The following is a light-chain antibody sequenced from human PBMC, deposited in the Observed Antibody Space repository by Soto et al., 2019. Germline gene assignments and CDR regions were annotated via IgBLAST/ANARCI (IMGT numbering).Light chain of an antibody. Sequence: IHTTQSPSALSGSLRDRVTMTCRPSQGISSAVAWYQKKPGKPPKLLMYDDSSLESGVPQRFSGSGSGKDFTLTISSLENEDVATYYCQQYNNYPLTFGQGTKVDIK. CDR3: QQYNNYPLT. J-gene: IGKJ3*01. CDR1: QGISSA. CDR2: DDS. V-gene: IGKV1D-13*01.